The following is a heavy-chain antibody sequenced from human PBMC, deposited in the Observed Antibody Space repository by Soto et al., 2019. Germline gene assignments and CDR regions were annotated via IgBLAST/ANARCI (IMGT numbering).Heavy chain of an antibody. D-gene: IGHD3-22*01. CDR1: GFTFNSYA. J-gene: IGHJ5*02. V-gene: IGHV3-23*01. CDR2: ISGSGDST. Sequence: EVQLLESGGGLAQPGGSLRLSCAASGFTFNSYAMTWVRQAPGKGLEWVSAISGSGDSTYYAGSVKGRFTISRDNSKNTLYLQMNRLRAEDTAVYYCAKAGDSSGYYPLGDWFDPWGQGTLVTVSS. CDR3: AKAGDSSGYYPLGDWFDP.